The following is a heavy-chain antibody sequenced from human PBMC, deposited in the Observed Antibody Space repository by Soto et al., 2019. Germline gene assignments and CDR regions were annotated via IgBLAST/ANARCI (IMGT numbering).Heavy chain of an antibody. CDR1: GFTFSSYS. V-gene: IGHV3-48*01. Sequence: GGSLRLSCAASGFTFSSYSMNWVRQAPGKGLEWVSYISSSSSTIYYADSVKGRFTISRDNAKNSLYLQMNSLRAEDTAVYYCARDELIVATILDYYGMDVWGQGTTVTVSS. D-gene: IGHD5-12*01. CDR2: ISSSSSTI. J-gene: IGHJ6*02. CDR3: ARDELIVATILDYYGMDV.